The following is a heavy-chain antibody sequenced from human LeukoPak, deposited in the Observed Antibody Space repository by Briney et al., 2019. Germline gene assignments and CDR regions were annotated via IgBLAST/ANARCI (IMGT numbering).Heavy chain of an antibody. CDR2: IYYSGST. CDR1: GGSISSSSYY. V-gene: IGHV4-39*01. Sequence: SSETLSLTCTVSGGSISSSSYYWGWIRQPPGKGLEWIGSIYYSGSTYYNPSLKSRVTISVDTSKNQFSLKLSSVTAADTAVYYCARQRATYYYDSSGPKPDAFDIWGQGTMVTVSS. J-gene: IGHJ3*02. D-gene: IGHD3-22*01. CDR3: ARQRATYYYDSSGPKPDAFDI.